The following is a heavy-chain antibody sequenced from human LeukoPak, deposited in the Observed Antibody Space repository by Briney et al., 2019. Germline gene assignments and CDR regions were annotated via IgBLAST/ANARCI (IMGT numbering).Heavy chain of an antibody. CDR1: GGSISTYY. J-gene: IGHJ6*03. CDR3: ARRPTPGLSGYMDV. D-gene: IGHD2/OR15-2a*01. CDR2: VYNSGIT. Sequence: SETLSLTCTVSGGSISTYYWSWLRQPPGKGLEWIGDVYNSGITNYNSSLESRVTISVGTSSNQFSRKLSFVTATDTAVYYCARRPTPGLSGYMDVWGKGTTVTVSS. V-gene: IGHV4-59*08.